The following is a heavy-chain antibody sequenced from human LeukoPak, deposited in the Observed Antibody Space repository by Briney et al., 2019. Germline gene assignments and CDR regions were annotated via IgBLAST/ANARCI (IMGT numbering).Heavy chain of an antibody. D-gene: IGHD4-23*01. J-gene: IGHJ3*02. Sequence: GGSLRLSCAASGFTFSNFAVSWVRQAPGKGLEGVSAIRGSGGSTYYADSVKGRFTISRDKSKSTLYLQMNSLRAEDTAVYYSAKSPAVDAAFDIWGQGTMVTVSS. CDR3: AKSPAVDAAFDI. V-gene: IGHV3-23*01. CDR1: GFTFSNFA. CDR2: IRGSGGST.